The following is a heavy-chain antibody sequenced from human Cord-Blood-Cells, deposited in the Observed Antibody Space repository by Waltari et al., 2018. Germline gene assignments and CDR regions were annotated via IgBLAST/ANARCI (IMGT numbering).Heavy chain of an antibody. CDR2: ISGSGGST. Sequence: EVQLLESGGGLVQPGGSLRLSCAASGFTFRRYAMSWVRPAPGKGLEWVSAISGSGGSTYYADSVKGRFTISRDNSKNTLYLQMNSLRAEDTAVYYCAKFDRYNWNDDDYWGQGTLVTVSS. D-gene: IGHD1-20*01. CDR3: AKFDRYNWNDDDY. J-gene: IGHJ4*02. CDR1: GFTFRRYA. V-gene: IGHV3-23*01.